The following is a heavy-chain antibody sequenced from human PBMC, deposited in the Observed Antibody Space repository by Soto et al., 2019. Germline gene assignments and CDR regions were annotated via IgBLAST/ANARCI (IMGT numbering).Heavy chain of an antibody. V-gene: IGHV3-11*01. CDR2: ISSSGSTI. CDR1: GFTFSDYY. CDR3: ARDHSSSWYIDAFDI. Sequence: PGGSLRLSCAASGFTFSDYYMSWIRQAPGRGLEWVSYISSSGSTIYYADSVKGRFTISRDNAKNSLYLQMNSLRAEDTAVYYCARDHSSSWYIDAFDIWGQGTMVTVSS. D-gene: IGHD6-13*01. J-gene: IGHJ3*02.